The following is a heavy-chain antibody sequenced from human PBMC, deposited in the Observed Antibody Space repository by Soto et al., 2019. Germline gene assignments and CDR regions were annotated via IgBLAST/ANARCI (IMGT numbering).Heavy chain of an antibody. CDR1: GGSISSYY. CDR2: IYYSGST. Sequence: QVQLQESGPGLVKPSETLSLTCTVSGGSISSYYWSWIRQPPGKGLEWIGYIYYSGSTNYNPSLXSXSXTXLATSKNQFSLKLSSVTAADTAVYYCASRYGGHFDYWGQGTLVTVSS. V-gene: IGHV4-59*01. J-gene: IGHJ4*02. D-gene: IGHD3-16*01. CDR3: ASRYGGHFDY.